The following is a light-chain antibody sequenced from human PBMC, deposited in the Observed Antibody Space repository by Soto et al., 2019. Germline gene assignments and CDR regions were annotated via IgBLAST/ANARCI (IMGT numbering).Light chain of an antibody. CDR1: QSISSY. CDR3: QKSYSTPLN. V-gene: IGKV1-39*01. Sequence: IEITHSPSSLSASVVDTVTITFLASQSISSYLNWYQQKPGKAPKLLFYAASSLQSGVPSRFSGSGSGTDFTLTISSLQPEDFATYYCQKSYSTPLNFGGGTKVDIK. J-gene: IGKJ4*01. CDR2: AAS.